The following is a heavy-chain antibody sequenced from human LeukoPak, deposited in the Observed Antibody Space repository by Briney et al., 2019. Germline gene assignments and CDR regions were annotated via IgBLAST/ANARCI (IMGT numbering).Heavy chain of an antibody. Sequence: PSETLSLTCAVYGGPFNDYYWNWLRQPPGKGLEWIGEINHNGSTNYHPSYKSRVTISLDTSKNQFSLKLSSVTAADTAVYYCARDTYYYDSSGSVDWGQGTLVTVSS. V-gene: IGHV4-34*01. D-gene: IGHD3-22*01. CDR3: ARDTYYYDSSGSVD. CDR1: GGPFNDYY. CDR2: INHNGST. J-gene: IGHJ4*02.